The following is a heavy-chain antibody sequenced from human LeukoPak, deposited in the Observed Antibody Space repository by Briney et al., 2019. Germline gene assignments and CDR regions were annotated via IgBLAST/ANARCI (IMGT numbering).Heavy chain of an antibody. D-gene: IGHD3-22*01. CDR2: IYNSGST. V-gene: IGHV4-59*01. Sequence: PSETLSLTCTVSGGSIGSNTWSWIRQTPEEGLEWIGYIYNSGSTNYNPSLKSRVTISVDTSKNQFSLKLSSVTAADTAVYYCARETTYYYDSSAYFVFDIWGQGTMVTVSS. CDR3: ARETTYYYDSSAYFVFDI. J-gene: IGHJ3*02. CDR1: GGSIGSNT.